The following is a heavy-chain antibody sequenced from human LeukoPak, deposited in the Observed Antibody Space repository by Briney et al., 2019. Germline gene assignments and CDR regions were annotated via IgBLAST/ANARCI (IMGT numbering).Heavy chain of an antibody. J-gene: IGHJ4*01. CDR2: ISGSGDAT. V-gene: IGHV3-23*01. CDR1: GFTFNGYV. D-gene: IGHD5-24*01. Sequence: PGGSLRLSCVGSGFTFNGYVMSWVRQRPGKGPEWVSMISGSGDATDYADSVKDRLTISRDNAKKTLYLQINNARADDTAIYYCAKDPRAMARYFFDDWGQGSLVTVSS. CDR3: AKDPRAMARYFFDD.